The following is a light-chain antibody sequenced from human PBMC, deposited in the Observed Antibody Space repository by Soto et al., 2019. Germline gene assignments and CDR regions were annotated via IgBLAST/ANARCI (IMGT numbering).Light chain of an antibody. Sequence: EIVLTQSPATLSLSPGERATLSRRASQNVRSYLAWYQQKPGQAPRLLIHDASSRATGIPDRFSGSGSGTDFTLTISSLEPEDSAVYYCQQRTNWPTSTFGQGTRLEIK. CDR1: QNVRSY. J-gene: IGKJ5*01. V-gene: IGKV3-11*01. CDR3: QQRTNWPTST. CDR2: DAS.